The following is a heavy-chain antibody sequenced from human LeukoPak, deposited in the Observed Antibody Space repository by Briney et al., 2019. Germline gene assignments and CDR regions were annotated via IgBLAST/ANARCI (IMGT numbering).Heavy chain of an antibody. Sequence: GGSLRLSCAASGFTFSSYAMSWVRQAPGKGLEWVSAISGSGGSTYYAASVKGRFTISRDNAKNSLYLQMNSLRAEDTAVYYCARQRAGHAFDIWGQGTMVTVSS. CDR3: ARQRAGHAFDI. CDR2: ISGSGGST. CDR1: GFTFSSYA. J-gene: IGHJ3*02. V-gene: IGHV3-23*01.